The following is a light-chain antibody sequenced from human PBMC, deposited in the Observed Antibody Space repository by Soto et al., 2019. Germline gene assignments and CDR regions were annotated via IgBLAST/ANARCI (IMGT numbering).Light chain of an antibody. CDR3: SSYTSSSTPYV. J-gene: IGLJ1*01. CDR2: DVS. V-gene: IGLV2-14*01. CDR1: SSDVGGYNY. Sequence: QSVLTQPASVSGSPGQSITISCTGTSSDVGGYNYVSWYQQHPGKTPKLMIYDVSNRPSGVSNLFSGSKSGYTASLTISGLQAEDEADYYCSSYTSSSTPYVFGTGTKVTVL.